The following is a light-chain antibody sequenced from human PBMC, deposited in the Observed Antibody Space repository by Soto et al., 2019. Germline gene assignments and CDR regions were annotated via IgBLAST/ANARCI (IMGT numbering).Light chain of an antibody. V-gene: IGLV2-23*01. CDR1: SSDVWSYNL. CDR2: EGS. Sequence: QSALTQPASVSGSPGQSITISCTGTSSDVWSYNLFSWYQQHPGKAPKIKIYEGSKPPSGVSNRFSGSKSGNTASRTITGLQAEDDADYYCFSYASSNTPPVFGGGTKVTVL. J-gene: IGLJ2*01. CDR3: FSYASSNTPPV.